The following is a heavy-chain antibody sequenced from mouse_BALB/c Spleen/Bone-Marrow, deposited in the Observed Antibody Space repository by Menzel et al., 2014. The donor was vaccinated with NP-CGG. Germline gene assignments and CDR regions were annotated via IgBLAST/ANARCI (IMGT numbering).Heavy chain of an antibody. CDR3: VLITPVVSDY. Sequence: VKVVESGAELAKPGASVKMSCKASGYTFTTYWMHWVKPRPGQGLEWIGYINPSTGYTEYIQKFKDKATLTADKSSSTAYMQLNSLTSEDSSVYYCVLITPVVSDYWGQGTTLTVSS. CDR2: INPSTGYT. J-gene: IGHJ2*01. CDR1: GYTFTTYW. V-gene: IGHV1-7*01. D-gene: IGHD1-1*01.